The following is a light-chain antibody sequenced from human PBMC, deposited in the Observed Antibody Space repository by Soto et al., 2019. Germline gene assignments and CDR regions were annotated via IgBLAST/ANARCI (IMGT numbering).Light chain of an antibody. Sequence: QSVVTQAASVFGSPWPAVTIFCTGNSREFGGYNYVSWYQQHPGKAPKLMIYDVSNRPSGVSNRFSGSKSGNTASLTISGLQAEDEADYYCSSYTSSSTLYVFGTGTKVTVL. J-gene: IGLJ1*01. V-gene: IGLV2-14*01. CDR3: SSYTSSSTLYV. CDR2: DVS. CDR1: SREFGGYNY.